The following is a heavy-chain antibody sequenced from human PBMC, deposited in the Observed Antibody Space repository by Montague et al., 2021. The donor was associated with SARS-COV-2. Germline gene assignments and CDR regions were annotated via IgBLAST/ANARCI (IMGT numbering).Heavy chain of an antibody. CDR1: GGSISSTDHF. J-gene: IGHJ2*01. Sequence: SETLSLTCTVSGGSISSTDHFWGWIRQPPGKGLEWIGSIYYTGSTFYTPSPKSRVTISVDTSKNEFSLKLISVTATDTAVYYCARNEEGYGYFDLWGRGTLVTVSS. CDR2: IYYTGST. CDR3: ARNEEGYGYFDL. V-gene: IGHV4-39*01. D-gene: IGHD1-1*01.